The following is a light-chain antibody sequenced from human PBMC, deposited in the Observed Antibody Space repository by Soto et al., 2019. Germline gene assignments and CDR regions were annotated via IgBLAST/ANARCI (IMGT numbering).Light chain of an antibody. J-gene: IGKJ1*01. CDR2: AAS. Sequence: DIQMTQSPSSLSASVGDRVPITCRASQSISSYLNWYQQKPGKAPKRLIYAASSLQSGVPSRFSGSGSGTDFTLTISSLQPEDFATYYCQQSYSNPRTFGQGTKVDI. CDR1: QSISSY. V-gene: IGKV1-39*01. CDR3: QQSYSNPRT.